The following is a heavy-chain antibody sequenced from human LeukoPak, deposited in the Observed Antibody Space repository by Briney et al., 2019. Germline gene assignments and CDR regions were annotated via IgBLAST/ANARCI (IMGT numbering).Heavy chain of an antibody. V-gene: IGHV5-51*01. D-gene: IGHD3-22*01. CDR2: THPGDSDT. CDR3: ARRYYYDSSGYYSFDY. CDR1: GYSCTSYW. J-gene: IGHJ4*02. Sequence: GESLKISCKGSGYSCTSYWIGWVRQMPGKGLEWMGVTHPGDSDTRYSPSFQGQVTISADKSISTAYLQWSSLKASDTAMYYCARRYYYDSSGYYSFDYWGQGTLVTVSS.